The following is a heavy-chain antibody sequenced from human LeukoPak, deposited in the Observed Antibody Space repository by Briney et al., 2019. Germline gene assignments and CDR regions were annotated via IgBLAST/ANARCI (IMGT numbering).Heavy chain of an antibody. Sequence: GGSLRLSCAASGFTFSGYSMTWGRQAPGKGLEWVSEISGSGDNTYYADSVKGRFTISRDNSKNTLYLQMNSLRAEDTAVYYCARDSSIRDGYNPLDFDFWGQGTLVTVSS. J-gene: IGHJ4*02. CDR1: GFTFSGYS. CDR3: ARDSSIRDGYNPLDFDF. CDR2: ISGSGDNT. V-gene: IGHV3-23*01. D-gene: IGHD5-24*01.